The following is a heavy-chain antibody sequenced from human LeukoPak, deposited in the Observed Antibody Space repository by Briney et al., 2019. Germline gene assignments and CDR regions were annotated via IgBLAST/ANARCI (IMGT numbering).Heavy chain of an antibody. V-gene: IGHV3-23*01. D-gene: IGHD3-10*01. CDR1: GFTFSSYA. CDR2: ISGSGGST. J-gene: IGHJ4*02. CDR3: AKAGNYYGSGSYLGYIDY. Sequence: PGGSLRLSCAAFGFTFSSYAMSWVRQAPGKGLEWVSAISGSGGSTYYADSVKGRFTISRDNSKNTLYLQMNSLRAEDTAVYYCAKAGNYYGSGSYLGYIDYWGQGTLVTVSS.